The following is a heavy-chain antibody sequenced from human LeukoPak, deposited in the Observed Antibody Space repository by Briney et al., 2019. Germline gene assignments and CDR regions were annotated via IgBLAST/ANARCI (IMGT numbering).Heavy chain of an antibody. CDR2: ISSSSYI. Sequence: GGSLRLSCAASGFTFSSYSMNWVRQAPGKGLEWVSSISSSSYIYYADSVKGRFTISRDNAKNSLYLQMNSLRAEDTAVYYCARDQLVIRSPAASFDYWGQGTLVTVSS. CDR1: GFTFSSYS. V-gene: IGHV3-21*01. D-gene: IGHD2-2*01. J-gene: IGHJ4*02. CDR3: ARDQLVIRSPAASFDY.